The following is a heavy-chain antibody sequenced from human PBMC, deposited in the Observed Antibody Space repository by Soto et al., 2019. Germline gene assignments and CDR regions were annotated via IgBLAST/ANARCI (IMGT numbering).Heavy chain of an antibody. J-gene: IGHJ6*02. V-gene: IGHV4-30-4*01. CDR1: GGSISSGDYY. CDR2: IYYSGST. Sequence: SETLSLTCTVSGGSISSGDYYWSWIRQPPGKGLEWIGYIYYSGSTYYNPSLKSRVTISVDTSKNQFSLKLSSVTAADTAVYYCAREGNDGSAYASGMDVWDQGTTVTVSS. D-gene: IGHD3-10*01. CDR3: AREGNDGSAYASGMDV.